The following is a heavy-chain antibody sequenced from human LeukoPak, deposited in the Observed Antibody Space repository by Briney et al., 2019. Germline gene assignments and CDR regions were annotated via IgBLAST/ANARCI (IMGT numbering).Heavy chain of an antibody. Sequence: SQTLSLTCAISGDSVSSNSVAWNWLRQSPSRGLEWLGRTYCRTRCYKDYALSVKSRISINSDTSQNQFSLQLSSVTPKDAAVYYCARERNGGLRYGTFDYWGQGTLVTVSS. CDR1: GDSVSSNSVA. CDR2: TYCRTRCYK. V-gene: IGHV6-1*01. CDR3: ARERNGGLRYGTFDY. J-gene: IGHJ4*02. D-gene: IGHD3-16*01.